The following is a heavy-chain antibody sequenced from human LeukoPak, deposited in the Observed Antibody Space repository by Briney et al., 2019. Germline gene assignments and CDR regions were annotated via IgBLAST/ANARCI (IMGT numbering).Heavy chain of an antibody. J-gene: IGHJ4*02. CDR3: AKESLRVVPSATFDY. V-gene: IGHV3-23*01. Sequence: GGSLRLPCAASGFTFSSYGMRWVRQAPGKVLEWVSAISGSGGSTYYADSVKGRFTISRDNSKNTLYLQMHSLRAEDTAVYYCAKESLRVVPSATFDYWGQGTLVTVSS. CDR1: GFTFSSYG. D-gene: IGHD2-2*01. CDR2: ISGSGGST.